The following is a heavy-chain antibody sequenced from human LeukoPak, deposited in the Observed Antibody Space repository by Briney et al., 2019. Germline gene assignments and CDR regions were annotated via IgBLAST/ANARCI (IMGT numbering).Heavy chain of an antibody. J-gene: IGHJ4*02. Sequence: SGGSLRLSCAASGFTFSSYWMTWVRQGPGKGLEWVANIKPDGSLIYYVDSVKGRFTISRDNAKNSLYLQMSSLRAEDTAVYYCAKWELYSGFYYVDYWGQGTLATVSS. D-gene: IGHD1-26*01. CDR1: GFTFSSYW. V-gene: IGHV3-7*01. CDR3: AKWELYSGFYYVDY. CDR2: IKPDGSLI.